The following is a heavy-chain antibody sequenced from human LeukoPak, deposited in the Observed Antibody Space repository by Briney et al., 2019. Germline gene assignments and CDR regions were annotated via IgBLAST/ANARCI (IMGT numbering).Heavy chain of an antibody. CDR1: GGSISSYY. V-gene: IGHV4-59*01. Sequence: SETLSLTCTVSGGSISSYYWSWTRQPPGKGLEWIGYVYYSGSTNYNPSLKSRVTISVDTSKNQFSLKLSSVTAADTAVYYCARENDHGWFGPWGQGTLVTVSS. D-gene: IGHD1-14*01. CDR3: ARENDHGWFGP. CDR2: VYYSGST. J-gene: IGHJ5*02.